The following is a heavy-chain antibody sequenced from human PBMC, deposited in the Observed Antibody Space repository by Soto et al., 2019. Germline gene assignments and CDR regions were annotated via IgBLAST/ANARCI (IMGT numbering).Heavy chain of an antibody. Sequence: QVQLVQSGAEVKKPGASVKVSCKASGYTFTSYYMHWVRQAPGQGLEWMGIINPSGGSTSYAQKFQGRVTMTRDTSTSTVYMELSSLRSEDTAVYYCARDPKGSTIVVVPAAMSLYYGMDVWGQGTTVTVSS. V-gene: IGHV1-46*01. D-gene: IGHD2-2*01. J-gene: IGHJ6*02. CDR3: ARDPKGSTIVVVPAAMSLYYGMDV. CDR1: GYTFTSYY. CDR2: INPSGGST.